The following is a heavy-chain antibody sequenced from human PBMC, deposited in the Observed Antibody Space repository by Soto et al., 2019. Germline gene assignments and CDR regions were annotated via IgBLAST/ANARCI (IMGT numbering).Heavy chain of an antibody. Sequence: EVQLVESGGGLVQPGRSLRLSCAASGFTFDDYAMHWVRQAPGKGLEWVSGISWNSGSIGYADSVKGRFTISRDNAKNSLYLQMNSLRAEDSALYNCAIGAQLLSAGGWYWGQGTLVTVSS. CDR3: AIGAQLLSAGGWY. D-gene: IGHD2-2*01. J-gene: IGHJ4*02. CDR1: GFTFDDYA. V-gene: IGHV3-9*01. CDR2: ISWNSGSI.